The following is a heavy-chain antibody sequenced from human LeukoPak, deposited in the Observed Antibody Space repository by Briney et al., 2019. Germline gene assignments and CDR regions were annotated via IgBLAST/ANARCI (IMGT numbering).Heavy chain of an antibody. V-gene: IGHV1-2*04. CDR3: ARSWDMVRGGTAFDY. D-gene: IGHD3-10*01. Sequence: GASVKVSCKASGYTFTGYYMHWVRQAPGQGLEWMGWINPNSGGTNYAQKFQGWVTMTRDTSISTAYMELSRLRSDDTAVYYCARSWDMVRGGTAFDYWGQGTLVTVSS. J-gene: IGHJ4*02. CDR1: GYTFTGYY. CDR2: INPNSGGT.